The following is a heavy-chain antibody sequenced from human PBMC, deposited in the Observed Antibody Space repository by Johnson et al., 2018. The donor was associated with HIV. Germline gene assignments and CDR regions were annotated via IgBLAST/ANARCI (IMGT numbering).Heavy chain of an antibody. V-gene: IGHV3-33*03. CDR3: AKCIWGSSLIDAFDI. Sequence: QVQLVESGGGVVQPGSSLRLACAASGLTFSSFGMHWVRQAPGKGLEWVAVMLYDGSNKFYADSVKGRFTISRDTSKNTLYLQMNGLRVEDTAVYYCAKCIWGSSLIDAFDIWGQGTMVTVSS. CDR1: GLTFSSFG. J-gene: IGHJ3*02. D-gene: IGHD6-13*01. CDR2: MLYDGSNK.